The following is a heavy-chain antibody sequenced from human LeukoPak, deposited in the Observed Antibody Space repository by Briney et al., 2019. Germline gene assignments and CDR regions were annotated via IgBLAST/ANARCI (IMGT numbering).Heavy chain of an antibody. CDR1: GYTFTGYY. CDR2: INPNSGGT. V-gene: IGHV1-2*02. J-gene: IGHJ4*02. Sequence: GASVKVSCKASGYTFTGYYMHWVRQAPGQGLEWMGWINPNSGGTNYAQKFQGRVTMTRDTSISTAYMELSRLRPDDTAVYYCARTHYDFWSGLDYWGQGTLVTVSS. CDR3: ARTHYDFWSGLDY. D-gene: IGHD3-3*01.